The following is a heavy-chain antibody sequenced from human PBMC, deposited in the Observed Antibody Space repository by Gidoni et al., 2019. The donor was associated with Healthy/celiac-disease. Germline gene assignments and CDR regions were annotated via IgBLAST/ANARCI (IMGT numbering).Heavy chain of an antibody. CDR2: IYHSGRT. CDR1: GGSISSRNW. J-gene: IGHJ4*02. V-gene: IGHV4-4*02. CDR3: ARGGIGRNGGQWLVYLDY. Sequence: QVQLQESGPGLVKPSGTLSLTCAVSGGSISSRNWWSWVRQPPGKGLEWIGEIYHSGRTTYNPSLKSRVTISVDKSKNQFSLKLSSVTAADTAVYYCARGGIGRNGGQWLVYLDYWGQGTLVTVSS. D-gene: IGHD6-19*01.